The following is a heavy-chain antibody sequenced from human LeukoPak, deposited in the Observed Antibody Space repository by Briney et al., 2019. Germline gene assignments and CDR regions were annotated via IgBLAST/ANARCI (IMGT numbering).Heavy chain of an antibody. J-gene: IGHJ4*02. Sequence: SATLTLSCAASGCSISSYYWSWLRQPPGKGLEWVGYIYYNASTNYTPSLKCRVTISVDTSKKSFSLKLIPVNAANTAVPSCSRGYSSSSGRPDYWGQGTLITVSS. CDR2: IYYNAST. CDR1: GCSISSYY. V-gene: IGHV4-59*12. D-gene: IGHD6-6*01. CDR3: SRGYSSSSGRPDY.